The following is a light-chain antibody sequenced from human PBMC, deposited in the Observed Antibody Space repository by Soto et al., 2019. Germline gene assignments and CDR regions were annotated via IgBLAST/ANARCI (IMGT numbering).Light chain of an antibody. V-gene: IGKV3-20*01. J-gene: IGKJ1*01. CDR2: GAS. CDR3: QQYGRSPWA. CDR1: QSVSSSY. Sequence: EIVLTQSPGTLSLSPGERATLSCRASQSVSSSYLAWYQQKPGQAPRLLIDGASSRATGIPDRFSGSGSGTDFTLTISRLEPEDFAVYYCQQYGRSPWAFGQGTKVDI.